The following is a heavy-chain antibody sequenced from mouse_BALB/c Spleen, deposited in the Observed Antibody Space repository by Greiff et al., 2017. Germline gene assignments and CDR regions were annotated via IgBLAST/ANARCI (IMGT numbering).Heavy chain of an antibody. CDR3: ARDDDRYRAMDY. V-gene: IGHV5-9-4*01. CDR1: GFTFSSYA. D-gene: IGHD2-14*01. J-gene: IGHJ4*01. Sequence: EVKLMESGGGLVKPGGSLKLSCAASGFTFSSYAMSWVRQSPEKRLEWVAEISSGGSYTYYPDTVTGRFTIPRDNAKNTLYLEMSSLRSEDTAMYYCARDDDRYRAMDYWGQGTSVTVSS. CDR2: ISSGGSYT.